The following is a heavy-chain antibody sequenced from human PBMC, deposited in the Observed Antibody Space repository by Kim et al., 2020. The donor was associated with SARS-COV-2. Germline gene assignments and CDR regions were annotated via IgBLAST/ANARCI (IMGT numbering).Heavy chain of an antibody. CDR1: GYTFTGYY. J-gene: IGHJ4*02. Sequence: ASVKVSCKASGYTFTGYYMHWVRQAPGQGLEWMGRINPNSGGTNYAQKFQGRVTMTRDTSISTAYMELSRLRSDDTAVYYCARGLIDTGLLWFGESSFDYWGQGTLVTVSS. CDR2: INPNSGGT. V-gene: IGHV1-2*06. D-gene: IGHD3-10*01. CDR3: ARGLIDTGLLWFGESSFDY.